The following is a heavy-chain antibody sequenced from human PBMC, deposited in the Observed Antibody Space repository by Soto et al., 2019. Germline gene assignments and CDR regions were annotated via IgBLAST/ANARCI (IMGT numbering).Heavy chain of an antibody. CDR3: ASPLGITSRFGADAFDI. CDR1: GFTFSSYW. J-gene: IGHJ3*02. Sequence: GGSLRLSCAASGFTFSSYWMSWVRQAPGKGLEWVANIKQDGSEKYYVDSVKGRFTISRDNAKNSLYLQMNSLRAEDTAVYYCASPLGITSRFGADAFDIWGQGTMVTVSS. CDR2: IKQDGSEK. D-gene: IGHD3-10*01. V-gene: IGHV3-7*05.